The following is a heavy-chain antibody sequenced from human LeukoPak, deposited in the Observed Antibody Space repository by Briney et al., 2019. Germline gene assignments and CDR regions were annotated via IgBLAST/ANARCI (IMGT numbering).Heavy chain of an antibody. CDR2: ISAYNGNT. Sequence: ASVKVSCKASGYTFTSYGISWVRQAPGQELEWMVWISAYNGNTNYAQKLQGRVTMTTDTSTSTAYMELRSLRSDDTAVYYCARDDSSGWYVVTFDYWGQGTLVTVSS. CDR1: GYTFTSYG. J-gene: IGHJ4*02. D-gene: IGHD6-19*01. V-gene: IGHV1-18*01. CDR3: ARDDSSGWYVVTFDY.